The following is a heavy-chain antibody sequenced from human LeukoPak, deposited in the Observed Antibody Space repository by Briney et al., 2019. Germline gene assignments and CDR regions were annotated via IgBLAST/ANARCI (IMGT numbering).Heavy chain of an antibody. J-gene: IGHJ4*02. CDR3: ARYLRRGSWPLDS. CDR1: GGSFSAYY. V-gene: IGHV4-34*01. Sequence: SETLSLTCAVYGGSFSAYYWSWIRQPPGKGLEWIGEINHNGSTNYNPSFKSRVTISVDTSKNQFSLKLSSVTAADTAVYYCARYLRRGSWPLDSWGQGTLVTVSS. CDR2: INHNGST. D-gene: IGHD6-13*01.